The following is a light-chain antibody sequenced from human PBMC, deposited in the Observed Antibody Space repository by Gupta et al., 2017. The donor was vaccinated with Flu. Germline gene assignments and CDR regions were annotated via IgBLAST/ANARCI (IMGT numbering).Light chain of an antibody. CDR3: QHGSSLPST. V-gene: IGKV6-21*02. J-gene: IGKJ2*02. CDR1: QTIGSS. CDR2: YAS. Sequence: EIMLTQSPDLQSVTPKEKVTITCRASQTIGSSLHWYQQKPEQSPKLLIKYASQSSSGVPSRFSGSGSGTEFTLPIKSLEAEDGATYSCQHGSSLPSTFGQGTKMDIK.